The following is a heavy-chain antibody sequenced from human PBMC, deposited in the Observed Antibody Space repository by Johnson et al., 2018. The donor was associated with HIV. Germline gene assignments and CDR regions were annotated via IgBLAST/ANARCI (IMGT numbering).Heavy chain of an antibody. Sequence: VQLVESGGGLGQPGGSLRLSCVVSGFTFNNYAMTWVRQAPGKGLEWVSVISTSGATIYYADSVKGRFTISRDNAKKALYLQMNSLRSEDTALYYCARDSTPWGGDYVDYTFDIWGQGTMVTVSS. V-gene: IGHV3-48*04. J-gene: IGHJ3*02. CDR1: GFTFNNYA. CDR3: ARDSTPWGGDYVDYTFDI. D-gene: IGHD4-17*01. CDR2: ISTSGATI.